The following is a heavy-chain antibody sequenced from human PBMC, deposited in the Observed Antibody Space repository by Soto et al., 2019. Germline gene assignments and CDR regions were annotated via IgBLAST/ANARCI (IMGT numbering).Heavy chain of an antibody. CDR3: ARERDIVVVVAATGAFDI. CDR1: GGSFSGYY. V-gene: IGHV4-34*01. Sequence: PSETLSLTCAVYGGSFSGYYWSWIRQPPGKGLEWIGEINHSGSTNYNPSLKSRVTISVDTSKNQFSLKLSSVTAADTAVYYCARERDIVVVVAATGAFDIWGQGTMVTVSS. D-gene: IGHD2-15*01. J-gene: IGHJ3*02. CDR2: INHSGST.